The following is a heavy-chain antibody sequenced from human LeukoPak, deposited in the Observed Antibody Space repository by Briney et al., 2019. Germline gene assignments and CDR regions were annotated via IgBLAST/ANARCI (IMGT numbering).Heavy chain of an antibody. J-gene: IGHJ3*02. CDR3: AREVKQRYSSSRGAFDI. CDR2: IYYSGST. Sequence: PSETLSLTCTVSGGSISSGGYYWSSIRQHPGKGLEWIGYIYYSGSTYYNPSLKSRVTISVDTSKNQFSLKLSSVTAADTAVYYCAREVKQRYSSSRGAFDIWGQGTMVTVSS. V-gene: IGHV4-31*03. D-gene: IGHD6-13*01. CDR1: GGSISSGGYY.